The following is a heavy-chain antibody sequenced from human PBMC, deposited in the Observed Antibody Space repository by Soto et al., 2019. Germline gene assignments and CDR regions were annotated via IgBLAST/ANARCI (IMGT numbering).Heavy chain of an antibody. CDR3: ARAAAGSYYYYYGMDV. CDR1: GGSFSGYY. CDR2: INHSGST. D-gene: IGHD6-13*01. V-gene: IGHV4-34*01. J-gene: IGHJ6*02. Sequence: KASETLSLTCAVYGGSFSGYYWSWIRQPPGKGLEWIGEINHSGSTNYNPSLKSRVTISVDTSKNQFSLKLSSVTAADTAVYYCARAAAGSYYYYYGMDVWGQGTTVTVS.